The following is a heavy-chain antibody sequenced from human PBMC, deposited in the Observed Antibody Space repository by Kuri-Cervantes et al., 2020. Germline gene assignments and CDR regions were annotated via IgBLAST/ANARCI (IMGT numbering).Heavy chain of an antibody. D-gene: IGHD3-22*01. Sequence: ASVKVSCKASGYTFTSYGISWVRQAPGQGLEWMGWISAYNGNTNYAQKPQGRVTMTTDTSTSTAYMELRSLRSDDTAVYYCARFVSSGYYRHYYGMDVWGQGTTVTVSS. J-gene: IGHJ6*02. CDR3: ARFVSSGYYRHYYGMDV. CDR2: ISAYNGNT. CDR1: GYTFTSYG. V-gene: IGHV1-18*01.